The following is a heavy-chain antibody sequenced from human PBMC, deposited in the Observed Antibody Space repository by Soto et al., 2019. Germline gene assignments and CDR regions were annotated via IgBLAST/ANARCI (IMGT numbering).Heavy chain of an antibody. CDR3: AGFKGCRGGSCYPYFDY. D-gene: IGHD2-15*01. V-gene: IGHV3-30-3*01. Sequence: QVQLMESGGGVVQPGRSLRLSCAASGFTFSSYAMHWVRQAPGKGLEWVAVISSDGSNNYYADSVKGRFTISRDDSKNTLYLQMNSLRAEDTAVYYCAGFKGCRGGSCYPYFDYWGQGTLVTVSS. CDR1: GFTFSSYA. CDR2: ISSDGSNN. J-gene: IGHJ4*02.